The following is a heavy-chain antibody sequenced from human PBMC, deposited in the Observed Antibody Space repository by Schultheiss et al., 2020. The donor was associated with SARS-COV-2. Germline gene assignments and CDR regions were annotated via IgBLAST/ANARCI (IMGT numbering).Heavy chain of an antibody. Sequence: SQTLSLTCTVSGGSISSYYWSWIRQPAGKGLEWIGRIYTSGSTNYNPSLKSRVTMSVDTSKNQFSLKLSSVTATDTAVYYCARVSPSGGAMDVWGKGTTVTVSS. D-gene: IGHD3-16*01. V-gene: IGHV4-4*07. J-gene: IGHJ6*04. CDR2: IYTSGST. CDR1: GGSISSYY. CDR3: ARVSPSGGAMDV.